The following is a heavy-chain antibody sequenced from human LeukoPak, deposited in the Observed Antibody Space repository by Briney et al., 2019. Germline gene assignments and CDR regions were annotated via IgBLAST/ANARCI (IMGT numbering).Heavy chain of an antibody. V-gene: IGHV4-4*02. Sequence: SGTLSLTCAVSGGSISSSNWWSWVRQAPGKGLEWNGEMYHIGSTHCNPSLNSRVTISVDKSKNQFSLKLNSVTAADTAVYYCARKYYDILTGHYSFDSWGQGTLVTVSS. CDR1: GGSISSSNW. J-gene: IGHJ4*02. D-gene: IGHD3-9*01. CDR3: ARKYYDILTGHYSFDS. CDR2: MYHIGST.